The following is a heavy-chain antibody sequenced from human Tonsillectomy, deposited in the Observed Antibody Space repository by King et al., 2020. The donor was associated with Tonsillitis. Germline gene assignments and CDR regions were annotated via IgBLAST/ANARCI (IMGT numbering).Heavy chain of an antibody. V-gene: IGHV4-59*01. D-gene: IGHD1-26*01. CDR2: IYYSGST. CDR1: GGSISSYY. Sequence: VQLQESGPGLVKPSETLSLTCTVSGGSISSYYWSWIRQPPGKGLEWIGYIYYSGSTNYNPSLKSRVTISVDTSKNQFSLKLSSVTAAETAVYYCARDHLSGFDYWGQGTLVTVSS. J-gene: IGHJ4*02. CDR3: ARDHLSGFDY.